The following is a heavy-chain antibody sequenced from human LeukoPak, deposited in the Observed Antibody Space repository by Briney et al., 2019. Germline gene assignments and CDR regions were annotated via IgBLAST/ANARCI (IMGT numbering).Heavy chain of an antibody. CDR3: ASRSGGYYSYAFDI. CDR1: GFTVSSNY. J-gene: IGHJ3*02. CDR2: ISSSSGTS. Sequence: PGGSLRLSCAASGFTVSSNYMNWVRQAPGKGLEWVSYISSSSGTSYYADSVKGRFTISRDNAKNSLYLQMNSLRAEDTAVYYCASRSGGYYSYAFDIWGQGTMVTVSS. D-gene: IGHD1-26*01. V-gene: IGHV3-48*01.